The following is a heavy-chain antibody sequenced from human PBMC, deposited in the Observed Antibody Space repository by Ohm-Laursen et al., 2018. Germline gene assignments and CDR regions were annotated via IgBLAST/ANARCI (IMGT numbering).Heavy chain of an antibody. J-gene: IGHJ5*02. CDR2: ISSGRDYI. Sequence: SLRLSCSTPGFTFRTYSMHWVRQAPGKGLEWVSSISSGRDYIFYADSMKGRFTISRDNAKNSLSLQMNSLRAEDTAVYYCAKDQGAYYYDSSGYEWCDPWGQGTLVTVSS. V-gene: IGHV3-21*04. CDR3: AKDQGAYYYDSSGYEWCDP. CDR1: GFTFRTYS. D-gene: IGHD3-22*01.